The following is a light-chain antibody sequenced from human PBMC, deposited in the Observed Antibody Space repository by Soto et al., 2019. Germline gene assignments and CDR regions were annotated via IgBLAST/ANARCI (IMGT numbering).Light chain of an antibody. CDR3: AAWDDTLNGLV. Sequence: QSVLTQPPSASGTPGQRVTISCSGSSSNIGSNYVYWYQQVPGTAPRLLMYRASQRPSGVPDRFSGSKSGTSASLAISWLRSVDEADYYCAAWDDTLNGLVFGGGTKVTVL. CDR1: SSNIGSNY. CDR2: RAS. V-gene: IGLV1-47*01. J-gene: IGLJ2*01.